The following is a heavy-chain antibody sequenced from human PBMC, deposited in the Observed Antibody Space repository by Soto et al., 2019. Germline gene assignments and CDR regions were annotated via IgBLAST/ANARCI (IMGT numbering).Heavy chain of an antibody. D-gene: IGHD6-19*01. CDR3: ARATRGGWTLDY. V-gene: IGHV3-33*01. CDR2: IWYDGSNK. CDR1: GFTFSSYG. J-gene: IGHJ4*02. Sequence: GGSLRLSCAASGFTFSSYGMHWVRQAPGKGLEWVAVIWYDGSNKYYADSVKGRFTISRDNSKNTLYLQMNSLRAEDTAVYYCARATRGGWTLDYWGQGTLVTVSS.